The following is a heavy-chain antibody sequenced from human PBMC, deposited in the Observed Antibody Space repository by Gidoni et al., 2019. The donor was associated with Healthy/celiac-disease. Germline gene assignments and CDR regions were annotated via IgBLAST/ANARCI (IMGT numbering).Heavy chain of an antibody. CDR2: IIPICGTE. D-gene: IGHD1-1*01. Sequence: QAQLVQSGAEGKKHGSSVKVSCKASGGTFRSYAISWVRQAPGQGLEWMGGIIPICGTENYAQKFQGRVTITADESTSTAYMELSSLRSEDTAVYYCARLGGWKPNLNNFFYYYGMDVWGQGTTVTVSS. V-gene: IGHV1-69*01. J-gene: IGHJ6*02. CDR1: GGTFRSYA. CDR3: ARLGGWKPNLNNFFYYYGMDV.